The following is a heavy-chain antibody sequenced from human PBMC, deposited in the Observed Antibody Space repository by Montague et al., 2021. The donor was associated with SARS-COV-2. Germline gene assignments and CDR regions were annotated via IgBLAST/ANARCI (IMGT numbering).Heavy chain of an antibody. CDR2: TYYRSKWYN. Sequence: CAISGDSVSSNSAAWNWIRQSPSRGLEWLGRTYYRSKWYNDYAVSVKSRITINPDTSKNQFSLQLNSVTPEDMAVYYCARGLWFGELLSLYYYYGMDVWGQGTTVTVSS. D-gene: IGHD3-10*01. CDR3: ARGLWFGELLSLYYYYGMDV. V-gene: IGHV6-1*01. CDR1: GDSVSSNSAA. J-gene: IGHJ6*02.